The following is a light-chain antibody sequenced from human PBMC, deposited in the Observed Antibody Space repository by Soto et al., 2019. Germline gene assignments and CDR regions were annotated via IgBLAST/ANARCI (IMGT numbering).Light chain of an antibody. Sequence: EIVLTQSPGTLSLSPGERATLSCRASQSVSSGFLAWYQRKPGQAPSLLIFATSNRATGIPDRFSGSGSGTGVTLTISRLEPEDSALYYCQQYGNSPPTVGQGTKVEIK. CDR1: QSVSSGF. V-gene: IGKV3-20*01. CDR2: ATS. J-gene: IGKJ2*01. CDR3: QQYGNSPPT.